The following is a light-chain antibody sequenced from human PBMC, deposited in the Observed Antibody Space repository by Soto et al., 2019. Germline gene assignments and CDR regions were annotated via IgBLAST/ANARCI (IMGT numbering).Light chain of an antibody. CDR3: HQFGYSPRT. J-gene: IGKJ1*01. CDR2: ATS. Sequence: EIVMTQSPATLSVSPGERATLSCRASQRVSSDVAWYQQKPGQAPRLLIFATSRRATDIPDRFSGSGSGTDFTLAIKRLEPEDFAVYYCHQFGYSPRTFGQGTKVDIK. V-gene: IGKV3-20*01. CDR1: QRVSSD.